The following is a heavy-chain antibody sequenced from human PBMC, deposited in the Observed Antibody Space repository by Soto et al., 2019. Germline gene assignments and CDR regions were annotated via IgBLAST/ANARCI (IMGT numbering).Heavy chain of an antibody. Sequence: PGGSLRLSCAASGFAFSSYAMAWVRQAPGKGLEWVSAISGSGGSTYYADSVQGRFTISRDNAKNSLYLQMNSLRTEDTAVYYCARILSRYCGGDCYGPLHWGQGTLVTVSS. V-gene: IGHV3-23*01. D-gene: IGHD2-21*02. CDR1: GFAFSSYA. CDR3: ARILSRYCGGDCYGPLH. J-gene: IGHJ4*02. CDR2: ISGSGGST.